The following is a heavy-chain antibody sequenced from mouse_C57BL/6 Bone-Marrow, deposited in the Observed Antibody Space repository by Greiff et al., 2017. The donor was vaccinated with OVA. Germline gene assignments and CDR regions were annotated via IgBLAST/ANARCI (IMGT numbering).Heavy chain of an antibody. CDR1: GYNFTEYT. J-gene: IGHJ3*01. V-gene: IGHV1-62-2*01. CDR3: ARNSFAY. CDR2: FYPGSGSI. Sequence: QVQLQQSGAELVKPGASVKLSCKASGYNFTEYTTHWVKQRSGQGLEWIGWFYPGSGSIKYTEKFKDKATLTEDTSSRTVYMEISRLTSENSAVYFCARNSFAYWGQGTLVTVSA.